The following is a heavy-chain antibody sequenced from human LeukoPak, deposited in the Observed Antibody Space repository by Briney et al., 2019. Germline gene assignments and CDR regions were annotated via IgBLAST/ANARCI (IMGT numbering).Heavy chain of an antibody. CDR3: AGMVSPTAAGTGYFDP. V-gene: IGHV1-69*05. Sequence: ASVRVSCKASGGTFNNYAISWVRQAPGQGLEWMGEIIPIFDTSTYAQKYRGRVTITTDESTSTAYMELSSLRSEDTAVYYCAGMVSPTAAGTGYFDPWGQGTLVTVSS. J-gene: IGHJ5*02. D-gene: IGHD6-13*01. CDR2: IIPIFDTS. CDR1: GGTFNNYA.